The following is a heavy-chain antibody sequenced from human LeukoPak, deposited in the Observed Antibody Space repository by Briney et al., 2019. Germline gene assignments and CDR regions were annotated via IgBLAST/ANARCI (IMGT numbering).Heavy chain of an antibody. D-gene: IGHD4-11*01. J-gene: IGHJ4*02. V-gene: IGHV3-30*18. Sequence: PGGSLRLSCAASGFTFSSYGMYWVRQASGKGLEWVAVISYDGSNKYYADSVKGRFTISRDNSKNTLYLQMNSLRAEDTAVYYCAKILPDTVTADYWGQGTLVTVSS. CDR2: ISYDGSNK. CDR3: AKILPDTVTADY. CDR1: GFTFSSYG.